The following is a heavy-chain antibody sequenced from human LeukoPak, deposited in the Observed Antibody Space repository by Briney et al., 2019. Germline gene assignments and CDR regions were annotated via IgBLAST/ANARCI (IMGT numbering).Heavy chain of an antibody. J-gene: IGHJ4*02. CDR1: GFTFSSYS. CDR3: AREVYYDSSGLDY. Sequence: GSLRLSCAASGFTFSSYSMHWVRQPPGKGLEWIGEINHSGSTNYNPSLKGRVTISVDTSKNQFSLKLSSVTAADTAVYYCAREVYYDSSGLDYWGQGTLVTVSS. CDR2: INHSGST. V-gene: IGHV4-34*01. D-gene: IGHD3-22*01.